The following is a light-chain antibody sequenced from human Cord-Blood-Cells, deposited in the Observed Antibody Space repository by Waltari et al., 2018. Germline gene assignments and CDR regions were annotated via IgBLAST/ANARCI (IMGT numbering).Light chain of an antibody. Sequence: DIQMTQSPSSLSSSVGDRVTITCRASQSISSYLNWYQQKPGQAPKLLIYAASSLHTGVPSRFSGSGSGTDFTLTISSLQPEDFATYYCQQSYSTPHTFGQGTKVEIK. CDR3: QQSYSTPHT. J-gene: IGKJ1*01. V-gene: IGKV1-39*01. CDR2: AAS. CDR1: QSISSY.